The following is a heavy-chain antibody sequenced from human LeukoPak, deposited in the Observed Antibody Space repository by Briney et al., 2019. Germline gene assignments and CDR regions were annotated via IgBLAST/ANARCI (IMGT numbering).Heavy chain of an antibody. CDR2: ISSDGGAI. CDR1: GFTFTTYM. J-gene: IGHJ4*02. Sequence: PGGSLRLSCAASGFTFTTYMINWVRQTPGKGLEWVSYISSDGGAIYYADSVKGRFTISRDNAQTSLYLQMNNLRAEDTAVYYCVRELAYWGQGALVTVSS. CDR3: VRELAY. V-gene: IGHV3-48*01.